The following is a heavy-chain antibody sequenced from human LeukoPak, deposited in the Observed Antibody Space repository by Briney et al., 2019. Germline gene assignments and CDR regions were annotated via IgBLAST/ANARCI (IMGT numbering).Heavy chain of an antibody. Sequence: GGSLRLSCAVSGLTFSSRAMTWVRQAPGQGLQWVSSIDISGDDTAYADAVKGRFTISRDNAKNTLHLQMNSLRAEDTAVYYCASTSGLPLWGQGTLVTVSS. V-gene: IGHV3-23*01. D-gene: IGHD2-2*01. J-gene: IGHJ4*02. CDR2: IDISGDDT. CDR1: GLTFSSRA. CDR3: ASTSGLPL.